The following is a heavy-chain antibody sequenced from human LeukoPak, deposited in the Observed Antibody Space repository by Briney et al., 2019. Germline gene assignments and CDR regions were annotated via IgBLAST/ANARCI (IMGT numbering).Heavy chain of an antibody. J-gene: IGHJ3*02. CDR3: AREQVDTASGEAFDI. CDR2: LSSSNRYI. CDR1: GFTFSSYT. D-gene: IGHD5-18*01. V-gene: IGHV3-21*01. Sequence: GGSLRLSCAASGFTFSSYTMNWVRQAPGQGLERVSSLSSSNRYIYYAGSVKGRFTISRDNAKNSLYLQMNSLRAEDTAVYYCAREQVDTASGEAFDIWGQGTMVTVSS.